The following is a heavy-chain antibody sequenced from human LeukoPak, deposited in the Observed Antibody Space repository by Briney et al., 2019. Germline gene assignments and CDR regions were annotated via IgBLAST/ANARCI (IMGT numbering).Heavy chain of an antibody. CDR3: AKVRIAAARQTLYYFDY. D-gene: IGHD6-13*01. Sequence: PGGSLRLSCAAPGFTFSSYAMSWVRQAPGKGLEWVSAISGSGGSTYYADSVKGRFTISRDNSKNTLYLQMNSLRAEDTAVYYCAKVRIAAARQTLYYFDYWGQGTLVTVSS. CDR2: ISGSGGST. J-gene: IGHJ4*02. V-gene: IGHV3-23*01. CDR1: GFTFSSYA.